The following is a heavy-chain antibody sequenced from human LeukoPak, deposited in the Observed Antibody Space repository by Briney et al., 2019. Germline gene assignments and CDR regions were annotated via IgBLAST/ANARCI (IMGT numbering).Heavy chain of an antibody. D-gene: IGHD3-10*01. V-gene: IGHV3-30*03. J-gene: IGHJ3*02. CDR3: ARDAHVLLWFGERGWGAFDI. CDR2: ISYDGSNK. CDR1: GFTFSSYG. Sequence: GGSLRLSCAASGFTFSSYGMHWVRQAPGKGLEWVAVISYDGSNKYYADSVKGRFTISRDNSKNTLYLQMNSLRAEDTAVYYCARDAHVLLWFGERGWGAFDIWGQGTMVTVSS.